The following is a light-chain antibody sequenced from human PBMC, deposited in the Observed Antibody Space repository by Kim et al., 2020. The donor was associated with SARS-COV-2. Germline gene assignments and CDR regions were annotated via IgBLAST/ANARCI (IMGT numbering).Light chain of an antibody. Sequence: DIQMTQSPSSVSASVGDRVTITCRASQSIDTSLAWYEQKPGKAPKLLIYAASNLQSGVPSRFSGSGSGTDFTLTITSLQPEDVATYSCKQSNTSPWTFGLGTKVDIK. CDR2: AAS. J-gene: IGKJ1*01. CDR1: QSIDTS. CDR3: KQSNTSPWT. V-gene: IGKV1-12*01.